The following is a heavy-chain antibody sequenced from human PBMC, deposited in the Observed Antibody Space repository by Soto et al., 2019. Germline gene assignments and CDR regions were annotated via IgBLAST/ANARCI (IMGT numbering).Heavy chain of an antibody. CDR3: ASDLVGASDSYGLDV. CDR1: GFTFSNYG. J-gene: IGHJ6*02. V-gene: IGHV3-33*01. Sequence: PGGSLRLSCAASGFTFSNYGMHWVRQAPGKGLEWVAIIWHDGNNKYYADSVRGRFIISRDNSKNRLYLPMNSLRAEDTVVYYCASDLVGASDSYGLDVWGQGTPVTVSS. CDR2: IWHDGNNK. D-gene: IGHD1-26*01.